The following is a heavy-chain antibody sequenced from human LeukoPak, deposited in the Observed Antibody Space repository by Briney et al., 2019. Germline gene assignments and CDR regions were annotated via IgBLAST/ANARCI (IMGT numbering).Heavy chain of an antibody. CDR3: ASETGRGPYYMDV. Sequence: ASVKVSCKASRGTFSSYAISWVRQAPGQGLEWMGRIIPILGIANYAQKFQGRVTITADKSTSTAYMELSSLRSEVTAVYYCASETGRGPYYMDVWGKGTTVTVSS. V-gene: IGHV1-69*04. CDR2: IIPILGIA. J-gene: IGHJ6*03. D-gene: IGHD3-9*01. CDR1: RGTFSSYA.